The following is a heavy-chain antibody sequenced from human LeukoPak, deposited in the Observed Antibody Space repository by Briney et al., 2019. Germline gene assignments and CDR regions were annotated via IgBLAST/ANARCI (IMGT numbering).Heavy chain of an antibody. V-gene: IGHV3-64*01. CDR2: ISSNGGSI. D-gene: IGHD3-22*01. J-gene: IGHJ4*02. Sequence: GGSLRLSCAASGFTFSNYAMYWVRQAPGKGLEYVSAISSNGGSIYYANSVKGRFTISRDNSKNTLYLQMGSLRAEDMAVYYCAKADSSGYSEPLFDYWGQGTLVTVSS. CDR3: AKADSSGYSEPLFDY. CDR1: GFTFSNYA.